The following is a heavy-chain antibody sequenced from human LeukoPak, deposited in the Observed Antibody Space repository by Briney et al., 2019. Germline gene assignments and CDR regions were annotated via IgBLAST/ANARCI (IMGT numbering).Heavy chain of an antibody. CDR1: GFTFSSYT. V-gene: IGHV3-23*01. Sequence: GGSLRLSCAASGFTFSSYTMAWVRQAPGKGLEWVSAISGSGGSTYYADSVKGRFTISRDNSKNTLYLQMNSLRAEDTAVYYCAKEHDYGDYEYAFDIWGQGTMVTVSS. CDR2: ISGSGGST. CDR3: AKEHDYGDYEYAFDI. D-gene: IGHD4-17*01. J-gene: IGHJ3*02.